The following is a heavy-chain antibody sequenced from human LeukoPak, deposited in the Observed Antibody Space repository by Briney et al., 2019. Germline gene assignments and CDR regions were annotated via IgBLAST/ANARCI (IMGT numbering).Heavy chain of an antibody. CDR3: ARLDYGDYYFDY. CDR2: FYYSGST. Sequence: PSETLSLTCTVSGGSISISSYYWGWIRQPPGKGLEWIGSFYYSGSTYYNPSLKSRVTISVDTSKNQFSLKLTSVTAADTAVYYCARLDYGDYYFDYWDQGTLVTVSS. D-gene: IGHD4-17*01. V-gene: IGHV4-39*01. J-gene: IGHJ4*02. CDR1: GGSISISSYY.